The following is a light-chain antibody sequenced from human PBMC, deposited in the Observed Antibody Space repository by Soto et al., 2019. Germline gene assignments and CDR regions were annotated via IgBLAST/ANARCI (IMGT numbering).Light chain of an antibody. J-gene: IGLJ2*01. V-gene: IGLV8-61*01. Sequence: QAVVTQEPSFSVSPGGTVTLTCGLSSGSVSTSYYPSWYQQTPGQAPRTLIYSTNTRSSGVPDRFSGSILGNKAALTITGAQADVESDYSCVLYMGSGIWVFGGGTNLTVL. CDR2: STN. CDR1: SGSVSTSYY. CDR3: VLYMGSGIWV.